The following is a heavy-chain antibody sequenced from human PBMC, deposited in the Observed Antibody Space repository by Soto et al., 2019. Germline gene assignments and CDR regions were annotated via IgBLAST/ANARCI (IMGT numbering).Heavy chain of an antibody. CDR2: ISGSGGST. V-gene: IGHV3-23*01. CDR3: AKGSSGARPYFFDQ. Sequence: PGGSLRLSCAASGFTFSDYAMSWVRQAPGTGLEWISAISGSGGSTYYADSVKGRFIISRDNSKNTVLQMNSLRAEDTAVYFCAKGSSGARPYFFDQWGQGTQVTV. J-gene: IGHJ4*02. D-gene: IGHD2-15*01. CDR1: GFTFSDYA.